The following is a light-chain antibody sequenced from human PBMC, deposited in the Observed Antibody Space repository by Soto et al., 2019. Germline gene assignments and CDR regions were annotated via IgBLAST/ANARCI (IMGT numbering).Light chain of an antibody. CDR1: QNINNY. CDR2: DAS. J-gene: IGKJ5*01. Sequence: DIHMTQSPSSLSASGLGAGTVGSQASQNINNYLNWYQQKPGRAPKLLIYDASNLEAGVPSRFRGSGSGTDFTFTISRLQTEDIATYYCQQYENLPTFGQGTRLEIK. V-gene: IGKV1-33*01. CDR3: QQYENLPT.